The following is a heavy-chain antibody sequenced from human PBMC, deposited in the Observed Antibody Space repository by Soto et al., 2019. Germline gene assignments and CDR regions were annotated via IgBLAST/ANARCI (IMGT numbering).Heavy chain of an antibody. V-gene: IGHV4-34*01. Sequence: SEALSVTCSVYGGSFSGYSWSWVRQPPGKGLEWIGEINHSGSTNCNPSLKSRVAISVDTSKNQFSLKLSSVTAADTAVYYCARGKTYCSGGSCYEQFDYWGQGSLVTVSS. D-gene: IGHD2-15*01. J-gene: IGHJ4*02. CDR1: GGSFSGYS. CDR2: INHSGST. CDR3: ARGKTYCSGGSCYEQFDY.